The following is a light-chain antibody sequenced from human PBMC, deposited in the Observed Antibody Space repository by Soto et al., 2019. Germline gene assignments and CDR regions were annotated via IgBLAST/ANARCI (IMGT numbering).Light chain of an antibody. CDR2: QXS. Sequence: VMMAQSPLSLHVTLTQPASMSXRSSRCLVYSDGDTYLRRFQQXRGXSPRXXXAQXSNLDSGGPDRFSGSGSGTDFTLKISCVEAQYVAVYYCMQNTQWPSTFGQGTRLEIK. V-gene: IGKV2-30*01. J-gene: IGKJ5*01. CDR3: MQNTQWPST. CDR1: RCLVYSDGDTY.